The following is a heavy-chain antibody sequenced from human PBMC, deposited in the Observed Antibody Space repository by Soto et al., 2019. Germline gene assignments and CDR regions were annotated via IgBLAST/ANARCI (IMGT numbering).Heavy chain of an antibody. CDR3: AREPWAADY. CDR2: IYSGGST. Sequence: EVQLVESGGGLVQPGGSLRLSCAASGFTVSTKYMSWVRQAPGKGLEWVSVIYSGGSTFYADSVRGRFTISRDNSKNAVNLQMNCLRAEDAAVYYCAREPWAADYWGQGTMVAVSS. CDR1: GFTVSTKY. D-gene: IGHD1-26*01. V-gene: IGHV3-66*01. J-gene: IGHJ4*02.